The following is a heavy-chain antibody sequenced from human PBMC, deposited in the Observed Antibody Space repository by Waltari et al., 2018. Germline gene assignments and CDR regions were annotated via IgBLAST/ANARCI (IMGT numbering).Heavy chain of an antibody. Sequence: QLQLQESGPGLVKPSETLSLTCTVSGGSISSSSYYWGWIRQPPGKGLEWIWSIYYSGSNYYNPSLKSRVTTSVDRSKNKFSLKRIPVTAADTAVYYCARESVAGTGGRDAFDIWGQGTMVTVSS. CDR1: GGSISSSSYY. D-gene: IGHD6-19*01. CDR2: IYYSGSN. J-gene: IGHJ3*02. V-gene: IGHV4-39*07. CDR3: ARESVAGTGGRDAFDI.